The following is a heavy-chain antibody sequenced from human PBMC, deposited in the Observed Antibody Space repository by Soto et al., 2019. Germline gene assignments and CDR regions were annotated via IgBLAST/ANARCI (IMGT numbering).Heavy chain of an antibody. CDR3: AKEEGPDCFDP. Sequence: QVQLVESGVGVVQPGKSLRLSCATSGFTFSSNGMHWVRQAPGKGLEWVAVISYDGSKKYYADSVKGRFTISRDNSKNTMYLQMKGLRAVDTAVYYCAKEEGPDCFDPWGQGTLVTVSS. J-gene: IGHJ5*02. CDR2: ISYDGSKK. V-gene: IGHV3-30*18. CDR1: GFTFSSNG.